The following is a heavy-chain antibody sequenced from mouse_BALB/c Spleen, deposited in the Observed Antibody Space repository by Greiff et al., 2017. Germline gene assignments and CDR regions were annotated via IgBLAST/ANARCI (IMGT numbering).Heavy chain of an antibody. CDR1: GFTFSSFG. V-gene: IGHV5-17*02. J-gene: IGHJ3*01. D-gene: IGHD1-1*01. Sequence: EVKVVESGGGLVQPGGSRKLSCAASGFTFSSFGMHWVRQAPEKGLEWVAYISSGSSTIYYADTVKGRFTISRDNPKNTLFLQMTSLRSEDTAMYYCARSPYGSSYGFAYWGQGTLVTVSA. CDR3: ARSPYGSSYGFAY. CDR2: ISSGSSTI.